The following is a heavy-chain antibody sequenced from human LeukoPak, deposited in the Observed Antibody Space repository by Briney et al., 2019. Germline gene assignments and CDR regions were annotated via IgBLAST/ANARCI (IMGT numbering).Heavy chain of an antibody. J-gene: IGHJ4*02. CDR1: GFIFDDYA. D-gene: IGHD3-22*01. CDR3: AKGVHYDSSGYCFDY. V-gene: IGHV3-9*01. Sequence: GGSLRLSCAASGFIFDDYAMHWVRQAPGKGLEWVSGISWNSGSIGYADSVKGRFTISRDNAKSSLYLQMNSLRPEDTALYYCAKGVHYDSSGYCFDYWGQGTLVTVSS. CDR2: ISWNSGSI.